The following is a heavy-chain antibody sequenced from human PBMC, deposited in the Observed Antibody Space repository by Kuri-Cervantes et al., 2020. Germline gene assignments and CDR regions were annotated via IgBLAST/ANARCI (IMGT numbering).Heavy chain of an antibody. V-gene: IGHV4-39*07. Sequence: SETLSLTCTVSGVSVRSGDFYWGWIRQPPGKGLEWIGNVFYSGTTYYNPSLKSRVTMSVDTSKNQFSLKLSSVTAADTALYYCARNSWGRDSFDIWGQGTMVTVSS. D-gene: IGHD1-26*01. CDR2: VFYSGTT. J-gene: IGHJ3*02. CDR3: ARNSWGRDSFDI. CDR1: GVSVRSGDFY.